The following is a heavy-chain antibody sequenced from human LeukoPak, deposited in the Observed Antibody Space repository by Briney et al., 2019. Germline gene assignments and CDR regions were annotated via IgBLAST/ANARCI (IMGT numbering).Heavy chain of an antibody. CDR3: ARGLTIWFGESDDAFDI. CDR2: INHSGRT. V-gene: IGHV4-34*01. J-gene: IGHJ3*02. Sequence: SGTLSLTCAVYGGSFSGYYWSWIRQPPGKGLEWSGEINHSGRTNYNPSLKSRVTISVDTSKNQFSLKLSSVTAADTAVYYCARGLTIWFGESDDAFDIWGQGTMVTVSS. D-gene: IGHD3-10*01. CDR1: GGSFSGYY.